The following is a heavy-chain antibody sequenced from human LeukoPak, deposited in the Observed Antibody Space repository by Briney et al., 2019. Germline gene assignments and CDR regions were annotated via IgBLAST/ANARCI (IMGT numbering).Heavy chain of an antibody. J-gene: IGHJ4*02. CDR1: GGSISSYY. D-gene: IGHD1-14*01. CDR3: AISRIWFDY. V-gene: IGHV4-59*08. Sequence: PSEPLSLTCTVSGGSISSYYWTWIRQPPGKGLEWIGYIYYSGSTNYNPSLKSRVTISVDTSKNQLSLKLSSVTAVDTAVYYCAISRIWFDYWGQGTLVTVSS. CDR2: IYYSGST.